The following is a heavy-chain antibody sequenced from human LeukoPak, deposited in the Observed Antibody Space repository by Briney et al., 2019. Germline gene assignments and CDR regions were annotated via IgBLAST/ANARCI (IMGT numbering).Heavy chain of an antibody. D-gene: IGHD6-19*01. Sequence: GGSLRLSCAASGFTFSSYSMNWVRQAPGKGLEWVSYISSGSSTIYQADSVKGRFTISRDNAKNSLYLQMNSLRAEDTAVYYCTRGYSSGWYYFDYWGQGTLVTVSS. V-gene: IGHV3-48*01. CDR1: GFTFSSYS. CDR3: TRGYSSGWYYFDY. CDR2: ISSGSSTI. J-gene: IGHJ4*02.